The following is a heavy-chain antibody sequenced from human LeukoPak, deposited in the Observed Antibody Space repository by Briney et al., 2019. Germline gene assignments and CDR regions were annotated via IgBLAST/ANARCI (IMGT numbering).Heavy chain of an antibody. Sequence: GGSLRLSCAASGFTFSSYWMSWVRQAPGKGLEWVANIKQDGSEKYYVDSVKGRFTISRDNAKNSLYLQMNSLRSEDTAVYYCARDRAYCSDGSCYFYYYYMDVWGKGTTVTVSS. CDR2: IKQDGSEK. V-gene: IGHV3-7*01. D-gene: IGHD2-15*01. J-gene: IGHJ6*03. CDR1: GFTFSSYW. CDR3: ARDRAYCSDGSCYFYYYYMDV.